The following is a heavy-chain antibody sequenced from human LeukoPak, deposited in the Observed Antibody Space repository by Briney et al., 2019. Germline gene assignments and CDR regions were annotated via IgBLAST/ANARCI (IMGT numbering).Heavy chain of an antibody. J-gene: IGHJ4*02. V-gene: IGHV3-7*03. D-gene: IGHD2-2*01. CDR3: AKDLSIVVVPAASDY. Sequence: GGSLRLSCAGSGFTFSSYWMSWVRQAPGKGLEWVANIKQDGSEKYYVDSVKGRFTISRDNSKNTLYLQMNSLRAEDTAVYYCAKDLSIVVVPAASDYWGQGTLVTVSS. CDR1: GFTFSSYW. CDR2: IKQDGSEK.